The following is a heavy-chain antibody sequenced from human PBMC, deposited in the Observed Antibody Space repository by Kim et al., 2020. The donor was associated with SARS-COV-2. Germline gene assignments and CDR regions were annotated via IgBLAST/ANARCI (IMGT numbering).Heavy chain of an antibody. V-gene: IGHV3-48*02. J-gene: IGHJ4*02. CDR3: ARDSYLNTRGFYPL. Sequence: GGSLRLSCAASGFTSSDYSMNWVRQAPGKGLEWVSYITSSTTTTHYADSVKGRFTISRDNAKNSLFLQMNSLRDEDTAVYYCARDSYLNTRGFYPLWGQGTLVTVSS. D-gene: IGHD3-22*01. CDR2: ITSSTTTT. CDR1: GFTSSDYS.